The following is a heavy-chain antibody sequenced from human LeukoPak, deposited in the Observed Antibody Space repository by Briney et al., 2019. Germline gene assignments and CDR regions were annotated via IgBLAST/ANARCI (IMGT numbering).Heavy chain of an antibody. J-gene: IGHJ6*02. CDR1: GGSISGYY. Sequence: PSETLSLTCTVSGGSISGYYWSWTRQSAGKGLEWIGRIYSSGSTNYNPSLKSRATMSVDTSKNHFSLNLSSVTAADTAVYYCARGDSTNQDGDYYGLDVWGQGTTVTVSS. CDR3: ARGDSTNQDGDYYGLDV. V-gene: IGHV4-4*07. D-gene: IGHD5/OR15-5a*01. CDR2: IYSSGST.